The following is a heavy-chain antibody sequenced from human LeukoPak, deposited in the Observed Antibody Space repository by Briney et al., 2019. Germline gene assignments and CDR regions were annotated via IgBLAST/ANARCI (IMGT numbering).Heavy chain of an antibody. CDR3: ARDLRAKY. Sequence: RPSETLSLTCNVSGASIFNYYWSWIRQAPGKGLEWIGYVHHSGRTNSNPSLGSRVTMSVDTSTSQLSLNLTSVITADTAVYFCARDLRAKYWGQGTLVFVSS. D-gene: IGHD4/OR15-4a*01. CDR1: GASIFNYY. J-gene: IGHJ1*01. CDR2: VHHSGRT. V-gene: IGHV4-59*01.